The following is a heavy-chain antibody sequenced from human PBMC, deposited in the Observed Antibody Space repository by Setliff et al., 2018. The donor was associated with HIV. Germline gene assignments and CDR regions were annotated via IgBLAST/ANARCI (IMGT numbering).Heavy chain of an antibody. V-gene: IGHV4-38-2*02. J-gene: IGHJ4*02. CDR2: IYHSGST. CDR3: ARRRSSGWYHYFDY. Sequence: SETLSLTCTVSGYSISSGYYWGWIRQPPGKGLEWIGSIYHSGSTYYNPSLKSRVTISVDTSKNQFSLKLSSVAAADTAVYYCARRRSSGWYHYFDYWGQGTLVTVSS. D-gene: IGHD6-19*01. CDR1: GYSISSGYY.